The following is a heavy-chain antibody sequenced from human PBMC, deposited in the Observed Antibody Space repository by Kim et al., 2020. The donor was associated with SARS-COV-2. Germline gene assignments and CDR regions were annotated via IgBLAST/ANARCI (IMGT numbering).Heavy chain of an antibody. CDR3: ARGPSPWFFDF. V-gene: IGHV3-53*01. J-gene: IGHJ4*02. Sequence: GSLRLSCAASGITVTSNYMTWVRQAPGKGLEWVSSRHAGGSAYYADSAKGRFTISTDNSKNTLYLHLNTLRVDDTAVYYCARGPSPWFFDFLGQGALVT. D-gene: IGHD3-9*01. CDR2: RHAGGSA. CDR1: GITVTSNY.